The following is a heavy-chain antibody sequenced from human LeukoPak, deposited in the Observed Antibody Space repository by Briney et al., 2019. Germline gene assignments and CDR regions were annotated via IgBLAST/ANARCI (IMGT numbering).Heavy chain of an antibody. V-gene: IGHV4-39*01. J-gene: IGHJ4*02. CDR2: ISFTGSN. D-gene: IGHD3-16*01. CDR1: GGSISSSSYF. CDR3: ASPYDPYYFDC. Sequence: PSETLSLTCTVSGGSISSSSYFWGWIRQPPGKGLEWIGSISFTGSNYYNPSLKSRVTISVDTSKNQFPLKLSSVTAADTAVYYCASPYDPYYFDCWGQGTLVTVSS.